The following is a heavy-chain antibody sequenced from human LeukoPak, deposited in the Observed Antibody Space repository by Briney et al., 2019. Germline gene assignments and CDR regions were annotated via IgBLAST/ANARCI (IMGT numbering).Heavy chain of an antibody. CDR1: GFTVSNSY. D-gene: IGHD5-12*01. CDR3: AKDTGHMVATIPYNRFDP. CDR2: IYSGGST. V-gene: IGHV3-66*01. Sequence: GGSLRLSCAASGFTVSNSYMSWVRQAPGKGLEWVSVIYSGGSTYYADSVKGRFTIYRDNSKTPLSLQMNRLRAEDTAVYYCAKDTGHMVATIPYNRFDPWGQGTLVTVSS. J-gene: IGHJ5*02.